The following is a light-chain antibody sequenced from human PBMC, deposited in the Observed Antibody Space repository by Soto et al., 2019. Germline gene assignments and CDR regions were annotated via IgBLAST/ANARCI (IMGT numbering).Light chain of an antibody. J-gene: IGLJ1*01. V-gene: IGLV1-40*01. Sequence: QSVRTQPPSLSGAPGQRVTISCTGSSFNIGAGYDVHWYQQLPGTAPKLLIYGNSNRPARVPDRFSGSTSGTSASLAITGLEAEDEADYYGQSSDNSLSGSRLFGTGTKLTVL. CDR1: SFNIGAGYD. CDR2: GNS. CDR3: QSSDNSLSGSRL.